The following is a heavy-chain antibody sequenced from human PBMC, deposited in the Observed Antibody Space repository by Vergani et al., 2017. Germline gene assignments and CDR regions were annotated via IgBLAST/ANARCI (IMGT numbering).Heavy chain of an antibody. CDR1: GGSISSGAFS. CDR2: IFQSGSP. V-gene: IGHV4-30-2*01. J-gene: IGHJ4*02. CDR3: VRRNNVVRETDYFDY. D-gene: IGHD3-10*01. Sequence: QLQLQESGSGLVKPSQTLSLNCAASGGSISSGAFSWGWIRQPPGRGLQWIGHIFQSGSPDYNASLKSRVNISLDKSKNHFSLSLSSVTAADTAVYNCVRRNNVVRETDYFDYWGQGILVTVSS.